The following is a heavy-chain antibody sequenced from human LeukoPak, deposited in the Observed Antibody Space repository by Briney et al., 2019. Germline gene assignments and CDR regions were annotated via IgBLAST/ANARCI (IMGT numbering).Heavy chain of an antibody. J-gene: IGHJ4*02. Sequence: GASVKVSCKASGYTFTGYYMHWVRQAPGQGLEWMGRINPNSGGTNYAQKFQGRVTMTRDTSISTAYMELSRLRSEDTAVYYCARERDSSGWYEVDDYWGQGTLVTVSS. CDR2: INPNSGGT. V-gene: IGHV1-2*06. CDR1: GYTFTGYY. CDR3: ARERDSSGWYEVDDY. D-gene: IGHD6-19*01.